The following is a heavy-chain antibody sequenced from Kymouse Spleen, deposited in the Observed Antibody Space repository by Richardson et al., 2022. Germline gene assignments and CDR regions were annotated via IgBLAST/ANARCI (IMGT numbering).Heavy chain of an antibody. CDR1: GFTFSSYW. J-gene: IGHJ4*02. D-gene: IGHD2-15*01. Sequence: EVQLVESGGGLVQPGGSLRLSCAASGFTFSSYWMSWVRQAPGKGLEWVANIKQDGSEKYYVDSVKGRFTISRDNAKNSLYLQMNSLRAEDTAVYYCAREGYCSGGSCYYYFDYWGQGTLVTVSS. CDR3: AREGYCSGGSCYYYFDY. V-gene: IGHV3-7*01. CDR2: IKQDGSEK.